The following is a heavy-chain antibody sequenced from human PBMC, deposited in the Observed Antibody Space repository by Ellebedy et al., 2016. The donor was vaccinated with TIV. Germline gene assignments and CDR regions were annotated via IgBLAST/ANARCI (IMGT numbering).Heavy chain of an antibody. J-gene: IGHJ4*02. CDR1: GFSVSTKY. CDR2: ISGSGTT. Sequence: GESLKISCAASGFSVSTKYMIWVRQAPGKGLEWVSVISGSGTTSHADSVKGRFTISRDNSNNMLYLQMNRLRDEDTAAYYCASSTTTGGAFDYWGQGVLVTVSS. D-gene: IGHD1-1*01. CDR3: ASSTTTGGAFDY. V-gene: IGHV3-53*01.